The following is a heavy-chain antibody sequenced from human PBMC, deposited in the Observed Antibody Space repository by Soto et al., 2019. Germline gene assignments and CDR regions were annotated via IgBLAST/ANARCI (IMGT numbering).Heavy chain of an antibody. CDR2: INHSGST. CDR3: ARGFKRSRIAAAGNFDY. J-gene: IGHJ4*02. CDR1: GGSFSGYY. V-gene: IGHV4-34*01. Sequence: SETLSLTCAVYGGSFSGYYWSWIRQPPGKGLEWIGEINHSGSTNYNPSLKSRVTISVDTSKNQFSLKLSSVTAADTAVYYCARGFKRSRIAAAGNFDYWGQGTLVTVSS. D-gene: IGHD6-13*01.